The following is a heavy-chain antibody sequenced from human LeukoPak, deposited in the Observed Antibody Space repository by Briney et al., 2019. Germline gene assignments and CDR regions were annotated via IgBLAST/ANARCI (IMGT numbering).Heavy chain of an antibody. CDR1: GFAFSSHA. V-gene: IGHV3-23*01. CDR3: AKELYYYDSSGSFDY. CDR2: IGVGGGDT. D-gene: IGHD3-22*01. J-gene: IGHJ4*02. Sequence: GASLRLSCAASGFAFSSHAMSWVRQAPGKGLEWVSGIGVGGGDTYYADSVKGRFTISRDNSKNTLYLQMNSLRAEDTAEYYCAKELYYYDSSGSFDYWGQGTLVAVSS.